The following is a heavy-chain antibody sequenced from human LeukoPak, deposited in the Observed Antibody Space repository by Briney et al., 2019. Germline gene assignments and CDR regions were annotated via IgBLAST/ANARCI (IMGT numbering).Heavy chain of an antibody. CDR3: AKTQGFFDH. CDR1: GFTFSNSG. V-gene: IGHV3-23*01. J-gene: IGHJ4*02. Sequence: GGSLRLSCAASGFTFSNSGMTWVRQAPGKGMEWVTGISDGGDTTYDAGSVKGRFTVSRDNSKNILYLQMNSLRAEDTAIYYCAKTQGFFDHWGQGSLVTVSS. CDR2: ISDGGDTT.